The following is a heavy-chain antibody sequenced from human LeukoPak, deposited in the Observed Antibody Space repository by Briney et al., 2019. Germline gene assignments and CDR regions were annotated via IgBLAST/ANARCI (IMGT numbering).Heavy chain of an antibody. D-gene: IGHD6-13*01. CDR3: GRLGGEAAAIIGYYFDY. CDR1: GFTFSSYG. J-gene: IGHJ4*02. Sequence: GGSLRLSCAASGFTFSSYGMHWVRQAPGKGLEWVAFIRYDGSNKYYADSVKGRFTISRDNSKNTLYLQMNSLRAEDTAVYYCGRLGGEAAAIIGYYFDYWGQGTLVTVSS. CDR2: IRYDGSNK. V-gene: IGHV3-30*02.